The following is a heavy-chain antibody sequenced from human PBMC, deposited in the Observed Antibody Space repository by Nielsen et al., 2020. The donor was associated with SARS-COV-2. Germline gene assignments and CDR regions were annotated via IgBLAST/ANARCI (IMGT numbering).Heavy chain of an antibody. J-gene: IGHJ3*02. CDR1: GGTFSSYA. CDR3: AREYCSGGSCYSAHDAFDI. CDR2: IIPTFGTA. V-gene: IGHV1-69*06. Sequence: SVKVSCKASGGTFSSYAISWVRQAPGQGLEWMGGIIPTFGTANYAQKFQGRVTITADKSTSTAYMELSSLRSEDTAVYYCAREYCSGGSCYSAHDAFDIWGQGTMVTVSS. D-gene: IGHD2-15*01.